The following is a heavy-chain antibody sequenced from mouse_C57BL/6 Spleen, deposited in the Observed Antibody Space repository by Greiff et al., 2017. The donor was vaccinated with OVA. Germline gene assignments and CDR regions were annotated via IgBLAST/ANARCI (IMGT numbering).Heavy chain of an antibody. D-gene: IGHD2-4*01. V-gene: IGHV1-81*01. J-gene: IGHJ4*01. CDR2: IYPRSGNT. CDR3: ARVGYDYDDAMDY. Sequence: QVHVKQSGAELARPGASVKLSCKASGYTFTSYGISWVKQRTGQGLEWIGEIYPRSGNTYYNEKFKGKATLTADKFSSTAYMELRSLTSEDSAVYFCARVGYDYDDAMDYWGQGTSVTVSS. CDR1: GYTFTSYG.